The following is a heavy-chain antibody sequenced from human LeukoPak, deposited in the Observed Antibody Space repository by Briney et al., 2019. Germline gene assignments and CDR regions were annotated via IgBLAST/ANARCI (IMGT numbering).Heavy chain of an antibody. V-gene: IGHV1-69*13. CDR3: ARADTAMVMTFDY. Sequence: ASVKVSCKASGGTFSSYAISWVRQAPGQGLEWMGGTIPIFGTANYAQKFQGRVTITADESTSTAYMELSSLRSEDTAVYYCARADTAMVMTFDYWGQGTLVTVSS. D-gene: IGHD5-18*01. CDR1: GGTFSSYA. J-gene: IGHJ4*02. CDR2: TIPIFGTA.